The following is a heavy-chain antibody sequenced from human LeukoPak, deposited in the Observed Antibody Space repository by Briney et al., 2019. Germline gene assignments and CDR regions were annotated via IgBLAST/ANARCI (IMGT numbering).Heavy chain of an antibody. CDR1: GGSVSSDNW. V-gene: IGHV4-4*02. J-gene: IGHJ4*02. CDR3: AKAGVWLPAV. Sequence: SETLSLTCAVSGGSVSSDNWWSWVRKPPGQGLEWIGEIHHSGNTNYSPSLKSRVTISLDKSRNQFSLKLNSVTAADTAVYYCAKAGVWLPAVWGQGTLVTVSS. D-gene: IGHD3-9*01. CDR2: IHHSGNT.